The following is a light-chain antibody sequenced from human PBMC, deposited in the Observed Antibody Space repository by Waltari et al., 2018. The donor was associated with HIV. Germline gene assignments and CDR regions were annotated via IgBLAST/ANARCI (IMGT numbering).Light chain of an antibody. CDR3: AVWDDSLNHV. J-gene: IGLJ1*01. Sequence: QSVLTQPPSASGTPGQRVTISCSGSNIGINTVSWYHHVPGTAPKLLIYTADQRPFGVPDRFSASKSGTSASLVISGLLSEDEAEYYCAVWDDSLNHVFGTGTKVTVL. V-gene: IGLV1-44*01. CDR2: TAD. CDR1: SNIGINT.